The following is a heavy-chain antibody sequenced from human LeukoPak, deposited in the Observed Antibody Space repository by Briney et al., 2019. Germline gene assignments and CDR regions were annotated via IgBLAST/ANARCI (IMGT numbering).Heavy chain of an antibody. V-gene: IGHV4-39*07. D-gene: IGHD3-10*01. CDR2: IYYSGST. J-gene: IGHJ3*02. CDR3: AREAMVAWFGELLPQGAFDI. CDR1: GGSISSSSYY. Sequence: SETLSLTCTVSGGSISSSSYYWGWIRQPPGKGLEWIGSIYYSGSTYYNPSLKSRVTISVDTSKNQFSLKLSSVTAADTAVYYCAREAMVAWFGELLPQGAFDIWGQGTMVTVSS.